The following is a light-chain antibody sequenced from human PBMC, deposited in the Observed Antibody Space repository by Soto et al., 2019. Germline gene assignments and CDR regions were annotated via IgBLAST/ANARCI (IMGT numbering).Light chain of an antibody. CDR3: QQRSNWPHSIT. J-gene: IGKJ5*01. Sequence: EIVLTQSPATLSLSPGERPTLACMASQSISGYLAWYQHKPGQAPXXLXXDASNRATGIPARFSGSVSETDFTLTISGLEPEEFAGYYGQQRSNWPHSITFFQGTRLEIK. V-gene: IGKV3-11*01. CDR2: DAS. CDR1: QSISGY.